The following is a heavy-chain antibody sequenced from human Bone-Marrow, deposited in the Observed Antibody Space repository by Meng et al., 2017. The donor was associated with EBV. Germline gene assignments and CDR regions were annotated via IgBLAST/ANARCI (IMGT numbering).Heavy chain of an antibody. J-gene: IGHJ4*02. CDR3: ARGKSRDYIWGSYRIFDY. V-gene: IGHV4-34*01. CDR1: GGSFSGYY. Sequence: GQLQEWGAGLLKPSETLALTCAVYGGSFSGYYWSWIRQPPGKGLEWIGEINHSGSTNYNPSLKSRVTISVDTSKNQFSLNLSSVTAADTSVYYCARGKSRDYIWGSYRIFDYWGQGTLVTVSS. D-gene: IGHD3-16*02. CDR2: INHSGST.